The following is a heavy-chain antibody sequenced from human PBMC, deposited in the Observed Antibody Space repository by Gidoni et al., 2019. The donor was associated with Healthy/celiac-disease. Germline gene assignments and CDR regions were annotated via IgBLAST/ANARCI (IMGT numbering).Heavy chain of an antibody. Sequence: EVQLVESGGGLVQPSSSLRLSCAASAFTFDDYAMHWVRQAPGKGLGWVSGISWNSGIIGYADSVKGRFTISRDNAKNSLYLQMNSLRAEDTALYYCAKDMGRIAARNTPFDYWGQGTLVTVSS. J-gene: IGHJ4*02. CDR3: AKDMGRIAARNTPFDY. D-gene: IGHD6-6*01. CDR2: ISWNSGII. V-gene: IGHV3-9*01. CDR1: AFTFDDYA.